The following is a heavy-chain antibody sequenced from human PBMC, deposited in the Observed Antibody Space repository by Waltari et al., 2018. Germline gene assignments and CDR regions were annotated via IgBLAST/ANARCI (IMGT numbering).Heavy chain of an antibody. Sequence: QVQLVQSGAEVKKPGASVKVSCKASGYTFTSYAMHWVRQAPGQRLEWMGWINAGNGNTKYSQKVQGRVTITRDTSASTAYMELSSLRSEDTAVYYCARDCSGGSCDDAFDIWGQGTMVTVSS. CDR2: INAGNGNT. CDR3: ARDCSGGSCDDAFDI. V-gene: IGHV1-3*01. D-gene: IGHD2-15*01. CDR1: GYTFTSYA. J-gene: IGHJ3*02.